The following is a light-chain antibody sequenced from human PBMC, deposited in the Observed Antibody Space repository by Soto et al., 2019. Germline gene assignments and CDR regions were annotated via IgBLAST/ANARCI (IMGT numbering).Light chain of an antibody. CDR3: AAWDDNLNSVL. CDR2: YDD. Sequence: QSVLTQPPSVSEAPRQRVTISCSGSSSNIGNNAVNWYQQLPGKAPKLLIYYDDLLPSGVSDRFSGSKSGTSASLAISGLQSEDEADYYCAAWDDNLNSVLFGGGTKVTVL. J-gene: IGLJ2*01. V-gene: IGLV1-36*01. CDR1: SSNIGNNA.